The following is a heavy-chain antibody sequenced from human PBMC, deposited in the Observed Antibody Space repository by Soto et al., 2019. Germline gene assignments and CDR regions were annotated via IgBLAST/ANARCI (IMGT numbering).Heavy chain of an antibody. CDR3: ARGLRQIPTTEDDDAFDI. D-gene: IGHD1-1*01. Sequence: ASGEGLCKASGYTFTSYDINWVRQATGQGLEWMGWMNPNSGNTGYAQKFQGRVTMTRNTSISTAYMELSSLRSEDTAVYYCARGLRQIPTTEDDDAFDIWGQGTMVTVSS. CDR1: GYTFTSYD. V-gene: IGHV1-8*01. J-gene: IGHJ3*02. CDR2: MNPNSGNT.